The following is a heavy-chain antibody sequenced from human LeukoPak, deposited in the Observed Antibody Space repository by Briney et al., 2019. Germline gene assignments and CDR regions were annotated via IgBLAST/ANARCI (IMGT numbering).Heavy chain of an antibody. V-gene: IGHV1-18*04. Sequence: ASVKVSCKASGYTFTSYGISWVRQAPGQGPEWMGWISAYNGNTNYAQKLQGRVTMTTDTSTSTAYMELRSLRSDDTAVYYCARESADGSGSYYYYGMDVWGKGTTVTVSS. CDR1: GYTFTSYG. CDR2: ISAYNGNT. J-gene: IGHJ6*04. D-gene: IGHD3-10*01. CDR3: ARESADGSGSYYYYGMDV.